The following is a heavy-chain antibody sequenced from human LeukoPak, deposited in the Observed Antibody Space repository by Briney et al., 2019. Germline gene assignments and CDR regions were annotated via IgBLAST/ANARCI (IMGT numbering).Heavy chain of an antibody. CDR3: ASSGSYRFDY. J-gene: IGHJ4*02. V-gene: IGHV3-48*02. CDR2: ITASGTAT. D-gene: IGHD1-26*01. Sequence: PAGGSLRLSCAASGFTFSSYSMNWVRQAPGKGLEWVSHITASGTATFYADSVKGRFTISRDNAKNSLYLQMNSLRDEDTAVYYCASSGSYRFDYWGQGTLVTVSS. CDR1: GFTFSSYS.